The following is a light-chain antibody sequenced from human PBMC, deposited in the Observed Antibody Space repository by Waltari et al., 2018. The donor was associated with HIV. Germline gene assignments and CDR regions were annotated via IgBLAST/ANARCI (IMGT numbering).Light chain of an antibody. J-gene: IGLJ2*01. Sequence: QSALTQPPSVSGAPGQRVTISCTGNRSNIGAGYFVHWYQHLPGTAPTLLVYSDSNRPSAVPDRFSGSKSGTSAALVITGLQAEDEADYYCQSDDSSLRASVFGGGTKLTVL. V-gene: IGLV1-40*01. CDR2: SDS. CDR3: QSDDSSLRASV. CDR1: RSNIGAGYF.